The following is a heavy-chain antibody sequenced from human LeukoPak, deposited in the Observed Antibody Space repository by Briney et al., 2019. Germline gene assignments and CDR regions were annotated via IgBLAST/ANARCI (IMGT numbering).Heavy chain of an antibody. CDR2: IRYDGSNK. CDR1: GFTFSSYG. D-gene: IGHD3-3*01. Sequence: PGGSLRLSCAASGFTFSSYGMHWVRQAPGKGLEWVAFIRYDGSNKYYADSVKGRFTISRDNSKNTLYLQMDSVGAEDTAEYYCATMGYDFWSGYWPDYWGQGTLVTVSS. CDR3: ATMGYDFWSGYWPDY. V-gene: IGHV3-30*02. J-gene: IGHJ4*02.